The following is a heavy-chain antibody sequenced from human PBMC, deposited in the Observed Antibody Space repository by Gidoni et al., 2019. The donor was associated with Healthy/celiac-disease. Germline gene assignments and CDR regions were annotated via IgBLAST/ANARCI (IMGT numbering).Heavy chain of an antibody. Sequence: EVQLVESGGGLVQPGGSLQLSCAASGFTFSGSAMPWFRQASGKGLGWVGRIRSKANSYATAYAASVKGRFTISRDDSKNTAYLQMNSLKTEDTAVYYCTSPVWWLQKGGDKAKKMNDYWGQGTLVTVSS. J-gene: IGHJ4*02. CDR3: TSPVWWLQKGGDKAKKMNDY. CDR2: IRSKANSYAT. CDR1: GFTFSGSA. D-gene: IGHD5-12*01. V-gene: IGHV3-73*01.